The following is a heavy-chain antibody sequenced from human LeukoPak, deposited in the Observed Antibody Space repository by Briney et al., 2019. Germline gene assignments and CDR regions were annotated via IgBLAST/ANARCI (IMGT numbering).Heavy chain of an antibody. J-gene: IGHJ4*02. Sequence: PSETLSLTCAVSGYSISSGYYWGWIQQPPGKGLEWIGSIYHSGSSYYNPSLKSRVTISVDTSKNQFSLKLSSVTAADTAVYYCARDLIAVAGTEWYYWGQGTLVTVSS. CDR2: IYHSGSS. D-gene: IGHD6-19*01. CDR1: GYSISSGYY. V-gene: IGHV4-38-2*02. CDR3: ARDLIAVAGTEWYY.